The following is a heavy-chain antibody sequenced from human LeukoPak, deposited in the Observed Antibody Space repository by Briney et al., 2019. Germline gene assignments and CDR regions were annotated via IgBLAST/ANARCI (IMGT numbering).Heavy chain of an antibody. CDR1: GGSISSSSYY. CDR2: IYYSGST. D-gene: IGHD3-22*01. J-gene: IGHJ4*02. CDR3: ARDPDYYDSSGYYYSGDY. V-gene: IGHV4-39*07. Sequence: SETLSLTCTVSGGSISSSSYYWGWIRQPPGKGLEWIGSIYYSGSTYYNPSLKSRVTISVDKSKNQFSLKLSSVTAADTAVYYCARDPDYYDSSGYYYSGDYWGQGTLVTVSS.